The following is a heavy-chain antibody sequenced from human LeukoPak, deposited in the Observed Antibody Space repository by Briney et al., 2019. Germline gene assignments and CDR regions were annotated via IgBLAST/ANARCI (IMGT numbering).Heavy chain of an antibody. V-gene: IGHV3-23*01. Sequence: GGSLRLSCAASGFTFSSYAMSWVRQPPGKGLEWVSAISGSGGSTYYADSVKGRLTIFRDNSKNTLYLQMNSLRAEDTAVYYSAKDRPYDSSGYPPFDYWGQGTLVTVSS. CDR3: AKDRPYDSSGYPPFDY. J-gene: IGHJ4*02. CDR1: GFTFSSYA. D-gene: IGHD3-22*01. CDR2: ISGSGGST.